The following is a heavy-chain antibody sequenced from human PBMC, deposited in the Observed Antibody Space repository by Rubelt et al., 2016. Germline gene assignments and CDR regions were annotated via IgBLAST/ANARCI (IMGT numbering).Heavy chain of an antibody. CDR2: IYYSGST. CDR3: ARGVSSSWSCWFDP. V-gene: IGHV4-31*03. CDR1: GGSISSGGYY. J-gene: IGHJ5*02. Sequence: QVQLQESAPGLVKPSQTLSLTCTVSGGSISSGGYYWTWIRQHPGKGLEWIGYIYYSGSTYYNPSLKSRVTISVDTSKNQFPLKVYSVTAADTAVYYGARGVSSSWSCWFDPWGQGTLVTVSS. D-gene: IGHD6-13*01.